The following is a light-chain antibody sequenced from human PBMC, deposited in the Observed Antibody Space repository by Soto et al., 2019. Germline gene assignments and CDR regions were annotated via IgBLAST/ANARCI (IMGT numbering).Light chain of an antibody. CDR2: AAS. CDR3: QQLNSYPPT. Sequence: IQFTQSPSSLSASVGDRVTITCRASQGISSYLAWYQQKPGKAPKLLIYAASTLQSGVPSRFSGSGSGTDFTLTISXLQPEDFATYYCQQLNSYPPTFGGGTKVDIK. CDR1: QGISSY. V-gene: IGKV1-9*01. J-gene: IGKJ4*01.